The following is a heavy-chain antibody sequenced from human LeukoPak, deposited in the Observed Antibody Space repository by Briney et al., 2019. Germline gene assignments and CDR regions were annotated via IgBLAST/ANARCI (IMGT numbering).Heavy chain of an antibody. V-gene: IGHV3-30*01. CDR1: GFTFSSHA. J-gene: IGHJ4*02. Sequence: GRSLRLSCAASGFTFSSHAMHWVRQAPGKGLEWVAVIAYDGSNIYYADSVKGRFTISRDNSKNTLYLQMNSPGPEDTAVYYCARNPCGDMPFDYWGQGTLVTVCS. CDR2: IAYDGSNI. D-gene: IGHD4-17*01. CDR3: ARNPCGDMPFDY.